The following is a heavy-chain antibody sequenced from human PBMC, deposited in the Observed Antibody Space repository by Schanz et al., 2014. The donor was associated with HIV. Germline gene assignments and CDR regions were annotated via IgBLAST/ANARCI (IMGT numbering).Heavy chain of an antibody. Sequence: QVQLVESGGGVVQPGRSLRLSCAASGFTFRHYAIHWVRQAPGKGLEWVAVISLDGDNKYYADSVKGRLTISRDSSKNTLYLQLNHLKAEDTAVYFCARGDPTSDAFDVWGHGTMVIVS. V-gene: IGHV3-30*14. CDR1: GFTFRHYA. CDR3: ARGDPTSDAFDV. CDR2: ISLDGDNK. D-gene: IGHD3-16*01. J-gene: IGHJ3*01.